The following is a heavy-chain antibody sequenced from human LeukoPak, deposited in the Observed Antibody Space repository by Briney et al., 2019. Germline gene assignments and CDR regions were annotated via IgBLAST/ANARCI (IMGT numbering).Heavy chain of an antibody. CDR1: GGSFSGYY. V-gene: IGHV4-34*01. D-gene: IGHD2-2*01. CDR3: ARGRASWDIVVVPAGWSWFDP. CDR2: INHSGST. J-gene: IGHJ5*02. Sequence: PSETLSLTYAVYGGSFSGYYWSWIRQPPGKGLEWIGEINHSGSTNYNPSLKSRVTISVDTSKNQFSLKLSSVTAADTAVYYCARGRASWDIVVVPAGWSWFDPWGQGTLVTVSS.